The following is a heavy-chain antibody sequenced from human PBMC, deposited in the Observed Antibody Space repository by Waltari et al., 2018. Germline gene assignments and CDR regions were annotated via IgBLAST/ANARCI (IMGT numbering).Heavy chain of an antibody. CDR1: GYTFSDHY. Sequence: QVQVVQSGAEVKKPEASVKVSCKTSGYTFSDHYMHWVRQAPGQGLEWMGTINPNGGYTKDAQKFQGRVTMTRDTSTSTVYMELGSLRSEDTAVYYCARSWSGYYAFDYWGQGTLLTVSS. CDR3: ARSWSGYYAFDY. D-gene: IGHD3-3*01. CDR2: INPNGGYT. J-gene: IGHJ4*02. V-gene: IGHV1-46*01.